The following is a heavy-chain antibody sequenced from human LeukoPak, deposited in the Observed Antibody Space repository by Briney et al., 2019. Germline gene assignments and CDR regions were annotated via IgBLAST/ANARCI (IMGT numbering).Heavy chain of an antibody. V-gene: IGHV4-34*01. Sequence: SETLSLTCAVYGGSFSGYYWSWIRQPPGKGLEWLGELNHSGSTNYNPSLKSRVTISVDTSKNQFSLKLSSVTAADTAVYYCARGLPESGSYSKAPDFDYWGQGTLVTVSS. D-gene: IGHD1-26*01. J-gene: IGHJ4*02. CDR2: LNHSGST. CDR1: GGSFSGYY. CDR3: ARGLPESGSYSKAPDFDY.